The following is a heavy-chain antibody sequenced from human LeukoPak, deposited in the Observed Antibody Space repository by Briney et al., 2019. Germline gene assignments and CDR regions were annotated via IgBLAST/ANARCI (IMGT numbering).Heavy chain of an antibody. V-gene: IGHV4-59*06. CDR1: GGSISAYY. J-gene: IGHJ4*02. CDR2: IYYSGST. Sequence: SETLSLTCTVSGGSISAYYWSCIRQHPGKGLEWIGYIYYSGSTYYNPSLKSRVTISVDTSKNQSSLKLSSVTAADTAVYYCAREYDYGDVKGYLDYWGQGTLVTVSS. D-gene: IGHD4-17*01. CDR3: AREYDYGDVKGYLDY.